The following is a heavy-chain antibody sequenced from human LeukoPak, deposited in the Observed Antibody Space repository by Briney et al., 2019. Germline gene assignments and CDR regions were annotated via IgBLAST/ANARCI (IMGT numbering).Heavy chain of an antibody. CDR1: GYSFTSCW. D-gene: IGHD3-10*01. CDR3: ARPWDGSGSYYSAFDI. CDR2: IYPGDSDT. Sequence: GESLKISCKGSGYSFTSCWIGWVRQMPGKGLEWMGIIYPGDSDTRYSPSFQGQVTISADKSISTAYLQWSSLKASDTAMYYCARPWDGSGSYYSAFDIWGQGTMVTVSS. V-gene: IGHV5-51*01. J-gene: IGHJ3*02.